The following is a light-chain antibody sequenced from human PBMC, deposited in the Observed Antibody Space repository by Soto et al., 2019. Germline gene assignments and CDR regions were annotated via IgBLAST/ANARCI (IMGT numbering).Light chain of an antibody. J-gene: IGKJ5*01. Sequence: DIQMTQSPSSVSASVGDRATITCRASHGISSWLAWYQQKPGKAPKLLIYAASTLAVGIPSRFSGRGSGTHSTLTISSLQPEDFAPYYHQQSNSLPFTFGQGTRLEMK. CDR2: AAS. V-gene: IGKV1-12*02. CDR1: HGISSW. CDR3: QQSNSLPFT.